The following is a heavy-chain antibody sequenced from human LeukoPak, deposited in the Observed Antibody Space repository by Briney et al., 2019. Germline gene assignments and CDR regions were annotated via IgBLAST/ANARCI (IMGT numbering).Heavy chain of an antibody. Sequence: PGGSLRLSCAASGFTFSSYAMSCVRQAPGRGLEWVSPISGSGGSTYYVDSVKGRFTISRDNTKNTMYLQMNRLTAEDTAVYYCAKDLRYFNWCRKTGDSDIWGQGTMVTVSS. CDR3: AKDLRYFNWCRKTGDSDI. J-gene: IGHJ3*02. CDR2: ISGSGGST. D-gene: IGHD3-9*01. CDR1: GFTFSSYA. V-gene: IGHV3-23*01.